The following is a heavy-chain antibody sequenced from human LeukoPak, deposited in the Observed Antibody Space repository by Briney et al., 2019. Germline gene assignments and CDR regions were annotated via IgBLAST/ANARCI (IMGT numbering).Heavy chain of an antibody. D-gene: IGHD2-2*01. CDR3: GSRRLTCSNTTCYAPAYFDY. CDR2: IYPGDSET. V-gene: IGHV5-51*01. CDR1: GYSFTSYW. Sequence: TGESLKISCKGSGYSFTSYWISWVRQMPGKGLEWMGIIYPGDSETRYSPSFQGQVTISADKSNSTAFLQWSSLKASDTAMYYCGSRRLTCSNTTCYAPAYFDYWGQGTLVTVSS. J-gene: IGHJ4*02.